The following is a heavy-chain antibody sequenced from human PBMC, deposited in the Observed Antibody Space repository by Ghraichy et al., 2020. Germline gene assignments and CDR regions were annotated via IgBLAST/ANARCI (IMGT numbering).Heavy chain of an antibody. V-gene: IGHV1-18*04. Sequence: ASVKVSCKASGYTFTSYGISWVRQAPGQGLEWMGWISAYNGNTNYAQKLQGRVTMTTDTSTSTAYMELRSLRSDDTAVYYCTLAYCGGDCYSGPLDFDYWGQGTLVTVSS. D-gene: IGHD2-21*02. CDR2: ISAYNGNT. J-gene: IGHJ4*02. CDR1: GYTFTSYG. CDR3: TLAYCGGDCYSGPLDFDY.